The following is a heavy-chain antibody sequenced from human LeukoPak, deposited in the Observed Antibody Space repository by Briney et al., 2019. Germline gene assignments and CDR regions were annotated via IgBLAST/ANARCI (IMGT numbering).Heavy chain of an antibody. D-gene: IGHD1-26*01. V-gene: IGHV3-7*01. CDR3: ARDGIVGVTCFDY. CDR2: IKQDGSEK. J-gene: IGHJ4*02. CDR1: GFTFSSYW. Sequence: PGGSLRLSCGASGFTFSSYWMSWVRQAPGKGLEWVANIKQDGSEKYYVDSVKGRFTISRDNAKNSLYLQMNSLRAEDTAVYYCARDGIVGVTCFDYWGQGTLVTVSS.